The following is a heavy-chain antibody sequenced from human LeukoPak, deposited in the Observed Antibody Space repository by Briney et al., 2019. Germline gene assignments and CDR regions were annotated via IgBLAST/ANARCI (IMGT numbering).Heavy chain of an antibody. CDR1: GFSLSTSEVG. D-gene: IGHD6-13*01. V-gene: IGHV2-5*02. Sequence: KSGPTLVNPTQTLTLTCTFSGFSLSTSEVGVGWIRQPPGKALEWLALIYWDDDKRYSPSLKSRLTITKDTSKNQVVLTMTNMDPVDTATYYCAHSLSVVTAAADFFDYWGQGTLVTVSS. J-gene: IGHJ4*02. CDR2: IYWDDDK. CDR3: AHSLSVVTAAADFFDY.